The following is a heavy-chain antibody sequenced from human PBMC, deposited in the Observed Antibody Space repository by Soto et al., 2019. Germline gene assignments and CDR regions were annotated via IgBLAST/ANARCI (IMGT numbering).Heavy chain of an antibody. CDR2: IYDSGST. Sequence: QVQLQASGPGLLKPSETLSLTCTVSGGSLIGFYWSWIRQPPGKGLEWVGYIYDSGSTNYNPYNPSLKSRVNLSVDTSKHQFSLRLTSVTAADTAVYYCARHAPGAYGPYEDYFDYWGQGTLVTVSS. D-gene: IGHD4-17*01. J-gene: IGHJ4*02. V-gene: IGHV4-59*08. CDR3: ARHAPGAYGPYEDYFDY. CDR1: GGSLIGFY.